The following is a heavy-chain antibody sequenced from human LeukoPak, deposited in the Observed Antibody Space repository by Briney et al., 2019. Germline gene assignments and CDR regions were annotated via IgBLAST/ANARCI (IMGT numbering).Heavy chain of an antibody. V-gene: IGHV1-46*01. J-gene: IGHJ4*02. D-gene: IGHD1-26*01. CDR3: ARGGSDPQHYCDN. CDR2: INPSGGSA. CDR1: GYTFTSYY. Sequence: GASVKVSCKASGYTFTSYYMHWVRQAPGQGLEWMAIINPSGGSATYAQKFQGRVTITRDTSTSTVYMELSSLRSEDTAVYYCARGGSDPQHYCDNWGQGTLVTVSS.